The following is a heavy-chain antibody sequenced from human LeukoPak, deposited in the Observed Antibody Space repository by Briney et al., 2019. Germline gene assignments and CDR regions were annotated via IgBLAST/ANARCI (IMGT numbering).Heavy chain of an antibody. CDR2: IRSKAYGGTT. Sequence: TGGSLRLSCTASGFTFGDYAMSWVRQAPGKGLEWVGFIRSKAYGGTTEYAASVKGRFTISRDDSKSIAYLQMNSLKTEDTAVYYCSRLGAFDYWGQGTLVTVSS. V-gene: IGHV3-49*04. D-gene: IGHD1-26*01. CDR3: SRLGAFDY. CDR1: GFTFGDYA. J-gene: IGHJ4*02.